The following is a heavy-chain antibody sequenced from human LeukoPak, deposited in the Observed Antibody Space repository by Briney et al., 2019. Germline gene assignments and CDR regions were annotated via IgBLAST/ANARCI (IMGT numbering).Heavy chain of an antibody. J-gene: IGHJ4*02. CDR2: IYSDNT. V-gene: IGHV3-53*01. CDR1: GFTVSSNS. Sequence: GGSLRLSCTVSGFTVSSNSMSWVRQAPGKGLEWVSFIYSDNTHYSDSVKGRFTISRDNSKNTLYLQMNSLRAEDTAVYYCARRAGAYSHPYDYWGQGALVTVS. CDR3: ARRAGAYSHPYDY. D-gene: IGHD4/OR15-4a*01.